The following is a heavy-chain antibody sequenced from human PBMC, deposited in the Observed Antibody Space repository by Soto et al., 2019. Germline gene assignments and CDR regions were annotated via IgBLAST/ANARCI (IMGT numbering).Heavy chain of an antibody. D-gene: IGHD3-10*01. CDR2: IWYDGSNK. CDR3: ARDEYVSGSLDY. V-gene: IGHV3-33*01. J-gene: IGHJ4*02. Sequence: QVQLVESGGGVVQPGRSLRLSCAASGFTFSSYGMHWVRQAPGKGLEWVAVIWYDGSNKYYADPVKGRFTISRDNSKNTLYLQMNSLRAEDTAVYYCARDEYVSGSLDYWGQGTLVTVSS. CDR1: GFTFSSYG.